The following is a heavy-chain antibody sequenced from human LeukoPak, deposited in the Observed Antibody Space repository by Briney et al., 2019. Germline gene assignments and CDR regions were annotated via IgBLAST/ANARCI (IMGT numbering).Heavy chain of an antibody. J-gene: IGHJ4*02. V-gene: IGHV3-30*04. CDR1: GFTFSSYA. D-gene: IGHD3-22*01. CDR3: AKGDYYDSSGYYYYFDY. CDR2: ISYDGSNK. Sequence: PGRSLRLSCAASGFTFSSYAMHWVRQAPGKGLEWVAVISYDGSNKYYADSVKGRFTISRDNSKNTLYLQMNSLRAEDTAVYYCAKGDYYDSSGYYYYFDYWGQGTLVTVSS.